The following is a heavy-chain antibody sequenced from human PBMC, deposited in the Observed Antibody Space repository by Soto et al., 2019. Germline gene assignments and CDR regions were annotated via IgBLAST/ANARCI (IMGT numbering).Heavy chain of an antibody. CDR2: IDPSDSYT. V-gene: IGHV5-10-1*01. CDR1: GYSFTSYW. Sequence: GESLKISCKGSGYSFTSYWIGWVRQMPGKGLEWMGRIDPSDSYTNYSPSFQGHVTISADKSISTAYLQWSSLEASDTAMYYCARLEWSVTGMDVWGQGTTVTAP. CDR3: ARLEWSVTGMDV. D-gene: IGHD3-3*01. J-gene: IGHJ6*02.